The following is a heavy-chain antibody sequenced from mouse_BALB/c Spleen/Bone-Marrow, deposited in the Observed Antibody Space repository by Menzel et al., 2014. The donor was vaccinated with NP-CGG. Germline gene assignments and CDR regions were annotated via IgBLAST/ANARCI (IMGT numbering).Heavy chain of an antibody. V-gene: IGHV1-4*01. CDR3: TIRYYAMDY. D-gene: IGHD1-1*01. Sequence: QVQLQQSGAELARPGASVKMSCQASGYTFTRYTMHWEKQRPGQGLEWIGYIIPSSGYTNYNQKFKDKATLTADKSSSTAYIQLSSLTSEDSAVYYCTIRYYAMDYWGQGTSVTVSS. J-gene: IGHJ4*01. CDR1: GYTFTRYT. CDR2: IIPSSGYT.